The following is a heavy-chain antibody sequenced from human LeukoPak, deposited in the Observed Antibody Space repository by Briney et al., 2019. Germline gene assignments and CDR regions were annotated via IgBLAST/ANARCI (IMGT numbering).Heavy chain of an antibody. CDR2: ISAYNGNT. Sequence: GASVKVSCKASGYTFTSYGISWVRQAPGQGLEWMGWISAYNGNTNYAQKLQGRVTMTTDTSTSTAYMELRSLRSDDTAVYYCARVSGGGSCYAGACFDYWGQGTLVTVSS. CDR3: ARVSGGGSCYAGACFDY. V-gene: IGHV1-18*01. J-gene: IGHJ4*02. D-gene: IGHD2-15*01. CDR1: GYTFTSYG.